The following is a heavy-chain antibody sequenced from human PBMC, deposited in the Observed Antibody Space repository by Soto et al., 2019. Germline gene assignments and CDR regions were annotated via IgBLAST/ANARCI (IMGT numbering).Heavy chain of an antibody. Sequence: GASVKVSCKPSGGSFSIYTFNWVRQAPGQGLEWMGGIIPIFGTATYAQKFQGRVTITAEDATSTAYMEVRALRSEDTAVYFCARGVSGSYSYPLDRWGQGTLVTVSS. V-gene: IGHV1-69*13. CDR1: GGSFSIYT. CDR2: IIPIFGTA. CDR3: ARGVSGSYSYPLDR. J-gene: IGHJ5*02. D-gene: IGHD3-10*01.